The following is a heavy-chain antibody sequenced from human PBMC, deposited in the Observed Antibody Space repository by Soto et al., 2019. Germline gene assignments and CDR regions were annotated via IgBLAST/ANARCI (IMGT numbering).Heavy chain of an antibody. CDR1: GFTFSKYT. D-gene: IGHD2-15*01. J-gene: IGHJ4*02. V-gene: IGHV3-30-3*01. CDR3: AKFREGYNLWGGSLDY. CDR2: ISYDGINK. Sequence: QVQLVESGGGVVQPGRSLRLSCAASGFTFSKYTMHWVRQAPGKGLEWVAVISYDGINKYYADSVKGRFTISRDNSKNTLSLQMNSLRVDDTAVYYCAKFREGYNLWGGSLDYWGQGTLVTVSS.